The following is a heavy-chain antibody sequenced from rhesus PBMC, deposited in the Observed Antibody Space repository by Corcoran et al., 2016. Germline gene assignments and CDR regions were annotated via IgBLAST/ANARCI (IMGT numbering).Heavy chain of an antibody. CDR1: GGSVSSSNW. CDR3: ARDESLSGSSHY. V-gene: IGHV4-65*01. D-gene: IGHD6-25*01. Sequence: QLQLQESGPGLVKPSETLSLTCAVSGGSVSSSNWWSWIRQPPGKGLEWFGYISGSSGSTYYNPSLKSRVTISTDTSNNQFSLKLSSVTAADTAVYYCARDESLSGSSHYWGQGVLVTVSS. CDR2: ISGSSGST. J-gene: IGHJ4*01.